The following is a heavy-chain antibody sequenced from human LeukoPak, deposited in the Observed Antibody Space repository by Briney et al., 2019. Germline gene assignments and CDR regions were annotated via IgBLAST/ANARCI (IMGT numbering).Heavy chain of an antibody. J-gene: IGHJ4*02. V-gene: IGHV4-39*01. CDR3: ARRYYYDSSGYYYFFDY. Sequence: SETLSLTCTVPGVSISSNNYYWGWIRQPPGKGLEWIGSIYYSGSTNYNPPLKSRVTISVDTSKNQFSLKLSSVTAADTAVYYCARRYYYDSSGYYYFFDYWGQGTLVTVSS. CDR1: GVSISSNNYY. D-gene: IGHD3-22*01. CDR2: IYYSGST.